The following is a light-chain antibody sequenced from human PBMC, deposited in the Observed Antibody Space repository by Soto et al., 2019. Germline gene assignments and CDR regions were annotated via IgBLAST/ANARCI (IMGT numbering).Light chain of an antibody. Sequence: EIVLTQSPGTLSLSPGERVTLSCRASESVRSGYLAWYQQKPGQAPRLLIYGASSRATGIPDRFRGSGSGTDFTLTISKLEPEDFAVYYCQQYGSSPGTFGQGTKLE. V-gene: IGKV3-20*01. CDR2: GAS. CDR1: ESVRSGY. J-gene: IGKJ2*01. CDR3: QQYGSSPGT.